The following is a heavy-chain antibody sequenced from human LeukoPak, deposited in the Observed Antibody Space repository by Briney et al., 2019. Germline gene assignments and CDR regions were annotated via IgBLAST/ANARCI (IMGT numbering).Heavy chain of an antibody. J-gene: IGHJ5*02. CDR3: ARGWPLIAAPPWFDP. Sequence: ASVKVSCKAFGYSLTHYYVHWVRQAPGQGLEWMGEINPSGGSTSYAQKFQGRVTMTRNTSISTAYMELSSLRSEDTGVYYCARGWPLIAAPPWFDPWGQGTLVTVSS. D-gene: IGHD6-6*01. CDR2: INPSGGST. CDR1: GYSLTHYY. V-gene: IGHV1-46*01.